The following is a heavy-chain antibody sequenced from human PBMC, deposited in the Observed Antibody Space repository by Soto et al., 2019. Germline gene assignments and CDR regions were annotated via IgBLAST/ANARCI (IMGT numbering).Heavy chain of an antibody. CDR1: GGTFSNSG. CDR2: IIPIFETT. V-gene: IGHV1-69*01. D-gene: IGHD2-21*02. CDR3: ARAPILVSVTLHENYFD. Sequence: QLRLVQSGAEVKKPGSSLKVSCKASGGTFSNSGISGVRQAPGQGLEWMGGIIPIFETTNYAQKLQGRITIISDESTNTVYMELSNLKSDDTGVYYCARAPILVSVTLHENYFD. J-gene: IGHJ4*01.